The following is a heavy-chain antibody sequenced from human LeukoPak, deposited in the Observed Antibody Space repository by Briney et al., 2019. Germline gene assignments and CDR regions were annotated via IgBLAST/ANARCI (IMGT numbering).Heavy chain of an antibody. Sequence: SETLSLTCTVSGGSISSSYWSWIRQPPGRGLEWIGYIYYSVHTNYNPSLKSRVTISVDTSKNQFSLKLSSVTAADTAVYYCARAGGHYFDYWGQGTLVTVSS. D-gene: IGHD1-14*01. V-gene: IGHV4-59*08. CDR2: IYYSVHT. CDR1: GGSISSSY. J-gene: IGHJ4*02. CDR3: ARAGGHYFDY.